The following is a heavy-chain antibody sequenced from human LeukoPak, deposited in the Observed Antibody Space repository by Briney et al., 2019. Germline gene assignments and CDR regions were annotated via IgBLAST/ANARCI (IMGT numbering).Heavy chain of an antibody. CDR1: GGSVSSGSYY. CDR3: ARVGDFWSGYYYFDY. J-gene: IGHJ4*02. D-gene: IGHD3-3*01. V-gene: IGHV4-61*01. CDR2: IYYSGST. Sequence: SETLSLTCTVSGGSVSSGSYYWSWIRQPPGKGLEWIGYIYYSGSTNYNPSLKSRVTISVDTSKNQFSLKLSSVTAADTAVYYCARVGDFWSGYYYFDYWGQGTLVTVSS.